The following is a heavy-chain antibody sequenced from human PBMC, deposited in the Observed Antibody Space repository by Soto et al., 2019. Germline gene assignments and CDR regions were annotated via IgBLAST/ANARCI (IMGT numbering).Heavy chain of an antibody. V-gene: IGHV1-69*06. CDR3: RLDLNDFWSGYYSIDD. J-gene: IGHJ4*02. CDR1: GGTFSSYA. Sequence: ASVKVSCKASGGTFSSYAISWVRQAPGQGLEWMGGIIPIFGTANYAQKFQGRVTITADKSTSTAYMELSTLRSEDTAVYYCRLDLNDFWSGYYSIDDWGQGTLVTVSS. D-gene: IGHD3-3*01. CDR2: IIPIFGTA.